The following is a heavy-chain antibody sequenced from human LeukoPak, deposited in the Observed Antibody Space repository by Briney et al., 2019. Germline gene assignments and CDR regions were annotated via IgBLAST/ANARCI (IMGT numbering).Heavy chain of an antibody. Sequence: GRSLRLSCAASRFILSTYAMHWVSQAPGKGLEWVAVISYDGGNKYFADSVKGRFTISRDNSKNTLYLQMNSLRADDTAVYYCARDAYDKNGYYRIFDSWGQGTLVTVSS. CDR2: ISYDGGNK. D-gene: IGHD3-22*01. J-gene: IGHJ4*02. CDR1: RFILSTYA. V-gene: IGHV3-30-3*01. CDR3: ARDAYDKNGYYRIFDS.